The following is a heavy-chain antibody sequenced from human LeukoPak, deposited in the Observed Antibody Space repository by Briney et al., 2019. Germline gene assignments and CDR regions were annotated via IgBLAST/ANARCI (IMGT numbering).Heavy chain of an antibody. CDR2: INAGNGST. V-gene: IGHV1-3*01. Sequence: ASVKVSCKASGYTFTSYAMHWVRQAPGQRLEWMGWINAGNGSTKYSQKFQGRVTITRDTSASTAYMELSSLRSEDTAVYYCASPHDYGDYFDYWGQGTLVTVSS. D-gene: IGHD4-17*01. CDR1: GYTFTSYA. J-gene: IGHJ4*02. CDR3: ASPHDYGDYFDY.